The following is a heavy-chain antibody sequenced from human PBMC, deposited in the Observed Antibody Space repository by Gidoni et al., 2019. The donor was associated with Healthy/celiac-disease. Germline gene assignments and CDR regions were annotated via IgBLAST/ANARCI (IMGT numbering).Heavy chain of an antibody. D-gene: IGHD2-21*02. CDR3: ARFKTVVTPLDY. CDR2: ISSSGSTI. J-gene: IGHJ4*02. V-gene: IGHV3-48*03. CDR1: GFPFSSYE. Sequence: EVQLVESGGGLVQPGGSLRLSCAASGFPFSSYEMNWVRQAPGKGLEWVSYISSSGSTIYYADSVKGRFTISRDNAKNSLYLQMNSLRAEDTAVYYCARFKTVVTPLDYWGQGTLVTVSS.